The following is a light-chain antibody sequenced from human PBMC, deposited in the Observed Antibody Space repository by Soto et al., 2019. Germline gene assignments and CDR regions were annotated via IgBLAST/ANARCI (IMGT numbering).Light chain of an antibody. CDR2: DAS. CDR3: QQYNDRPPIT. Sequence: DIQMTQSPSTLSASVGDRVTITCRASQSISSWLAWYQQKPGKAPKLLIYDASSLESGVPSRFSGSGSGTEFTLTISGLQSEDFAVYYCQQYNDRPPITFGQGTRLEIK. CDR1: QSISSW. J-gene: IGKJ5*01. V-gene: IGKV1-5*01.